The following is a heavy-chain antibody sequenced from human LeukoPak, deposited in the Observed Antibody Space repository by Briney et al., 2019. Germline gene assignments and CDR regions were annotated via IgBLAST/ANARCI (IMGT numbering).Heavy chain of an antibody. CDR2: IYHSGST. D-gene: IGHD3-16*02. V-gene: IGHV4-38-2*02. Sequence: SETLSLTCTVSGYSISSGYYWGWIRQPPGKGLEWIGSIYHSGSTYYNPSLKSRVTISVDTSKNQFSLKLSSVTAADTAVYYCARMLRGNTFGGVIVIPNSDYWGQGTLVTVSS. CDR1: GYSISSGYY. CDR3: ARMLRGNTFGGVIVIPNSDY. J-gene: IGHJ4*02.